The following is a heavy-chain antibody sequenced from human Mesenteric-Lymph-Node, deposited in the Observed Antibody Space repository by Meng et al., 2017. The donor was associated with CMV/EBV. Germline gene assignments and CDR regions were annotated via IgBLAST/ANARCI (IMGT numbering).Heavy chain of an antibody. CDR2: LNPNTGGT. Sequence: ASVKVSCKASGYTFTGYYIHWVRQAPGRGLEWMGWLNPNTGGTNYAQRFQGRVTMTRDTSISTAYMELSSLRSEDTAVYYCARGEDFSYYYGMDVWGQGTTVTVSS. J-gene: IGHJ6*02. CDR3: ARGEDFSYYYGMDV. CDR1: GYTFTGYY. V-gene: IGHV1-2*02. D-gene: IGHD3-3*01.